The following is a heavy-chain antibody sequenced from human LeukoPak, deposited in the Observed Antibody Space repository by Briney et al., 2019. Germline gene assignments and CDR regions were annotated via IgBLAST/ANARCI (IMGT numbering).Heavy chain of an antibody. D-gene: IGHD3-22*01. CDR2: ISGSGGST. V-gene: IGHV3-23*01. Sequence: PGGSLSLSCAASGFTFSSYAMSWVRQAPGKGLEWVSAISGSGGSTAYADSVKGRFTISRDGSKSTLYLEMNSLRGEDTALYYCAKVTGLSDYYDSSGYYYNAFDIWGQGTMVAVSS. CDR3: AKVTGLSDYYDSSGYYYNAFDI. J-gene: IGHJ3*02. CDR1: GFTFSSYA.